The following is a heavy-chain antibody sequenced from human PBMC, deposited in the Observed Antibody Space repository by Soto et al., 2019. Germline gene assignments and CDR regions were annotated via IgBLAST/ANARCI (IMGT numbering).Heavy chain of an antibody. J-gene: IGHJ4*02. CDR3: ANRPLTAAGFDY. V-gene: IGHV3-23*01. D-gene: IGHD6-13*01. CDR2: ITGSGGGT. Sequence: EVQLLESGGGLVQPGGSLRLSCAASGFTFSNYAMTWVRQAPGKGLEWVSVITGSGGGTYFVDSVKGRFTISRDNSKTTVYLQMTSLRAEETAVYYCANRPLTAAGFDYWGQGTLVTVSS. CDR1: GFTFSNYA.